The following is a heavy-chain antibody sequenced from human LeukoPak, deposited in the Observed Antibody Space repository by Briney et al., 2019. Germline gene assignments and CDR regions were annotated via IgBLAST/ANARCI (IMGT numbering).Heavy chain of an antibody. CDR3: ARGRLTRRGYPRFDP. CDR1: GYTFTSYD. V-gene: IGHV1-8*01. D-gene: IGHD5-18*01. CDR2: MNPNSGNT. J-gene: IGHJ5*02. Sequence: GASVKVSCKATGYTFTSYDINWVRQATGQGLEWMGWMNPNSGNTGYAQKFQGRVTMTRNTSISTAYMELSSLRSEDTAVYYCARGRLTRRGYPRFDPWGQGTLVTVSS.